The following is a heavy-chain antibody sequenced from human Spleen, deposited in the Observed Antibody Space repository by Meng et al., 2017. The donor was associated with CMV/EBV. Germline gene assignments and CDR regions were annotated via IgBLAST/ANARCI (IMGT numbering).Heavy chain of an antibody. Sequence: GESLKISCAASGFTFSTYWMHWVRQAPGKGIVWVSRIKSDGSGTNYADSVKGRFTISTDNAKHTLHLQMNSLRAEDTAVYYCVASPDYGMDVWGQGTTVTVSS. J-gene: IGHJ6*02. V-gene: IGHV3-74*01. CDR2: IKSDGSGT. CDR1: GFTFSTYW. CDR3: VASPDYGMDV. D-gene: IGHD2-2*01.